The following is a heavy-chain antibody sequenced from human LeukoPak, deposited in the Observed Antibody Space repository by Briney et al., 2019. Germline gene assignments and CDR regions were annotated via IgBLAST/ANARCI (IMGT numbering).Heavy chain of an antibody. V-gene: IGHV4-59*08. CDR2: IYYSGTT. CDR3: ATHYDVLTGYAAAAFDI. J-gene: IGHJ3*02. D-gene: IGHD3-9*01. CDR1: GGSISPYY. Sequence: SETLSLTCTVSGGSISPYYWSWIRQPPGKGLEWIGYIYYSGTTHYNPSLESRVTMSVDTSKNQSSLKLSSVTAADTAVYYCATHYDVLTGYAAAAFDIWGQGTMVTVSS.